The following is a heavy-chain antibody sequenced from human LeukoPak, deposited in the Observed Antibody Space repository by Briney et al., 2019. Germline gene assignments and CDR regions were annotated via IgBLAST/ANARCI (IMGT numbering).Heavy chain of an antibody. Sequence: GASVKVSCKASGYTFTDYYMHWVRQAPGQGLEWMGWINPNSGGTNYAQNFQGRVTMTRDTSISTAYMELSSLRSDDTAVHYCARGRDSSTCYSGPGDYWGQGTLITVSS. J-gene: IGHJ4*02. CDR3: ARGRDSSTCYSGPGDY. D-gene: IGHD3-22*01. CDR1: GYTFTDYY. CDR2: INPNSGGT. V-gene: IGHV1-2*02.